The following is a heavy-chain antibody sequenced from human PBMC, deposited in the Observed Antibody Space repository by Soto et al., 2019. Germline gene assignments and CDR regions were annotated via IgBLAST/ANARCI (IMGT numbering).Heavy chain of an antibody. V-gene: IGHV6-1*01. D-gene: IGHD6-19*01. J-gene: IGHJ3*02. Sequence: SQTLSLTCAISGDSVSSNSAAWNWIRQSPSRGLEWLGRTYYRSKWYNDYAVSVKSRITINPDTSKNQFSLQLNSVTPEDTAVYYCARGPPYFSVAGTPLDAFDIWCQGTMVT. CDR1: GDSVSSNSAA. CDR3: ARGPPYFSVAGTPLDAFDI. CDR2: TYYRSKWYN.